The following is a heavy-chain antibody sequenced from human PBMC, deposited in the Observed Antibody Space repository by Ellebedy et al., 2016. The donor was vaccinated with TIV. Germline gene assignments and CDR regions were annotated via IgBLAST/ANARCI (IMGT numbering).Heavy chain of an antibody. CDR3: ATAYGDYVHDAFDI. D-gene: IGHD4-17*01. Sequence: AASVKVSCKASGGTFSSYTISWVRQAPGKGLEWMGGFDPEDGETIYAQKFQGRVTMTEDTSTDTAYMELSSLRSEDTAVYYCATAYGDYVHDAFDIWGQGTMVTVSS. V-gene: IGHV1-24*01. CDR2: FDPEDGET. CDR1: GGTFSSYT. J-gene: IGHJ3*02.